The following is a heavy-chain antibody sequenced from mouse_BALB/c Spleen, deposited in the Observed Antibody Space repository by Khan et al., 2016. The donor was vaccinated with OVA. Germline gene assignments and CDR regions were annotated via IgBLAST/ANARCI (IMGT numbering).Heavy chain of an antibody. CDR3: AGGGAAYYRNDGGRMEY. CDR1: GYTFTTAG. CDR2: INTHSGGT. V-gene: IGHV9-4*02. Sequence: QIQFLQSGPELKKPGETVRISCKASGYTFTTAGIQWVQKMPGKGLKWIGWINTHSGGTKYAEDFKGRFAFSLEISVNTAYLQITNLKTEDTATSVRAGGGAAYYRNDGGRMEYWGQGTSVTVAA. D-gene: IGHD2-14*01. J-gene: IGHJ4*01.